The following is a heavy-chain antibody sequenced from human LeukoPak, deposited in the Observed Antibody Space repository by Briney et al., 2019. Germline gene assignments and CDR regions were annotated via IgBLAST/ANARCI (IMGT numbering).Heavy chain of an antibody. V-gene: IGHV3-23*01. CDR1: GFTFSSYA. Sequence: GGSLRLSCAASGFTFSSYAMSWVRQAPGKGLEWVSAISGSGGSTYYADSVKGRFTISRDNSKDTLYLQMNSLRAEDTAVYYCAKYSIAYYYDSSGYSSFDYWGQGTLVTVSS. CDR2: ISGSGGST. D-gene: IGHD3-22*01. CDR3: AKYSIAYYYDSSGYSSFDY. J-gene: IGHJ4*02.